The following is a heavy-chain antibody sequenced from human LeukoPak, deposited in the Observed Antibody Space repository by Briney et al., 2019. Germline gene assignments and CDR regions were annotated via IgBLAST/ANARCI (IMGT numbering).Heavy chain of an antibody. CDR2: ISSSGSTI. CDR1: GFTFSDYY. CDR3: ARGCSSTSCYYRGRYYYYYMDV. J-gene: IGHJ6*03. D-gene: IGHD2-2*01. Sequence: GGSLRLSCAASGFTFSDYYMSWIRQAPGKGLEWVSYISSSGSTIYYADSVKGRFTISRGNAKNSLYLQMNSLRAEDTAVYYCARGCSSTSCYYRGRYYYYYMDVWGKGTTVTISS. V-gene: IGHV3-11*01.